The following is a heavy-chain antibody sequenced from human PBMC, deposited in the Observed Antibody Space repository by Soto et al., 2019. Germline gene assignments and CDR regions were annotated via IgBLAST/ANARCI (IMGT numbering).Heavy chain of an antibody. CDR1: GYSFTSYW. J-gene: IGHJ6*02. D-gene: IGHD1-20*01. V-gene: IGHV5-10-1*01. Sequence: XESLKISCKGSGYSFTSYWISWVRQMPGKGLEWMGRIDPSDSYTNYSPSFQGHVTISADKSISTAYLQWSSLKASDTAMYYCARYITRGYYYYGMDVWGQGTTVTVSS. CDR3: ARYITRGYYYYGMDV. CDR2: IDPSDSYT.